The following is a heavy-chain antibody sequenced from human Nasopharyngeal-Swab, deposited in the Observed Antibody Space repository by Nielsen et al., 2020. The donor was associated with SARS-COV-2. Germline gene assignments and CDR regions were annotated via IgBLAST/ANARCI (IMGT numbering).Heavy chain of an antibody. CDR3: ARQPIAYYYGSGSYCSPFDP. D-gene: IGHD3-10*01. Sequence: SDTLSLTCTVSGCSISSSSYYWGWIRQPPGKGLEWIGSIYYSGSTYYNPSLKSRVTISVDTSKNQFSLKLSCVTAADTAVYYCARQPIAYYYGSGSYCSPFDPWGQGTLVTVSS. V-gene: IGHV4-39*01. CDR2: IYYSGST. CDR1: GCSISSSSYY. J-gene: IGHJ5*02.